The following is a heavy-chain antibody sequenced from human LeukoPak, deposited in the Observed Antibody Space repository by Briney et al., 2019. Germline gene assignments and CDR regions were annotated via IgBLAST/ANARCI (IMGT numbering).Heavy chain of an antibody. CDR3: TTEGYYVAGIY. CDR2: IKGKTYGETT. CDR1: GFTFNNAW. D-gene: IGHD3-10*01. Sequence: GGSLRRACEASGFTFNNAWMSWVRQAPRKGLEWVGRIKGKTYGETTDYATPVKGRFIISRDDSKDTLYLQMNSLKTEDTAVYYCTTEGYYVAGIYWGQGTLVTVSS. V-gene: IGHV3-15*01. J-gene: IGHJ4*02.